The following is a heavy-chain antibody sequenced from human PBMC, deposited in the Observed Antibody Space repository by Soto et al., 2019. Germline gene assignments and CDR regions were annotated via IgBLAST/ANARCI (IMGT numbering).Heavy chain of an antibody. D-gene: IGHD4-17*01. Sequence: GGSLRLSCAASGFTFSSYGMHWVRQAPGKGLEWVAVISYDGSNKYYADSVKGRFTISRDNSKNTLYLQMNSLRAEDTAVYYCAKQGYDYGDYGNYYFDYWGQGTLVTVSS. CDR3: AKQGYDYGDYGNYYFDY. V-gene: IGHV3-30*18. CDR1: GFTFSSYG. CDR2: ISYDGSNK. J-gene: IGHJ4*02.